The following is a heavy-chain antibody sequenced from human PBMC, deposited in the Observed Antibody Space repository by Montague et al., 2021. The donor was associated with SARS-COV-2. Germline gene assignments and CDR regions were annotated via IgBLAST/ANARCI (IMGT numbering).Heavy chain of an antibody. CDR3: AREFRIELWQTNWYFGL. CDR2: THQWGGT. Sequence: SETRSLTCAVSGGSITSENWWSWVRQPPGKGLEWIAETHQWGGTNYNPSLRSRVTILLDSSKNQFSLMLTSVTAADTAVYYCAREFRIELWQTNWYFGLWGRGTLVTASS. V-gene: IGHV4-4*02. J-gene: IGHJ2*01. CDR1: GGSITSENW. D-gene: IGHD3-16*01.